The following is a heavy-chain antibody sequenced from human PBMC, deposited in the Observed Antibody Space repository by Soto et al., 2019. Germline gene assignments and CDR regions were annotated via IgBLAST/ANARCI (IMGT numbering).Heavy chain of an antibody. CDR2: IYPGDSDT. CDR3: ARHSGCSGGSCYSVYYFGMDV. CDR1: GYSFTSYW. D-gene: IGHD2-15*01. J-gene: IGHJ6*02. V-gene: IGHV5-51*01. Sequence: PGESLKISCKGSGYSFTSYWIGWVRQMPGKGLEWMGIIYPGDSDTRYSPSFQGQVTISADKSISTAYLQWSSLKASDTAIYYCARHSGCSGGSCYSVYYFGMDVWGQGTTVTVSS.